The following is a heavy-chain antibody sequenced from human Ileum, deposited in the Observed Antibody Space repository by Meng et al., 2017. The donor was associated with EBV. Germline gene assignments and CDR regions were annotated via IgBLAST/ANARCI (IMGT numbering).Heavy chain of an antibody. V-gene: IGHV4-59*08. CDR1: GGSSSSYY. CDR3: ARGGWSLDY. CDR2: IYYSGST. J-gene: IGHJ4*02. Sequence: QAQLQESSPGRVTPSEPLPLVCTASGGSSSSYYWGWIRQPPGKGLEWIGYIYYSGSTNHNPSLKSRVTISVDTSKNQFSLNLSSVTAADTAVYYCARGGWSLDYWGQGTLVTVSS. D-gene: IGHD2-15*01.